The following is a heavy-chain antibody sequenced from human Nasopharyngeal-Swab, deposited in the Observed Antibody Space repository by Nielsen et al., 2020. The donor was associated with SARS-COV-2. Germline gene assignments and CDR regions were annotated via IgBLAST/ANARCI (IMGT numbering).Heavy chain of an antibody. CDR2: IPPTASHI. D-gene: IGHD1-26*01. Sequence: VRQAPGKGLEWVSYIPPTASHIYYADSVKGRFTISRDNSKNTLYLQMNSLRAEDTAVYYCAKEDGIVGATRDFGAYWGQGTLVTVSS. J-gene: IGHJ4*02. V-gene: IGHV3-23*01. CDR3: AKEDGIVGATRDFGAY.